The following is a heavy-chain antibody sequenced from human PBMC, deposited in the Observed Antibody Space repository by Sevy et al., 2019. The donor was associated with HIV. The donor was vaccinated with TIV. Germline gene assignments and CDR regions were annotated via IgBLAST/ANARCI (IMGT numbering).Heavy chain of an antibody. D-gene: IGHD2-2*02. V-gene: IGHV3-49*03. CDR3: TRGRYTYLPFDY. J-gene: IGHJ4*02. CDR2: IRTKAYGGTT. CDR1: GFTFGDYA. Sequence: GGSLRLSCTASGFTFGDYAMNWFRQAPGKGLEWVGFIRTKAYGGTTEYAASVKGRFTISRDDSKSIAYLQMNSLKTEDTAVYYCTRGRYTYLPFDYWGQGTLVTVSS.